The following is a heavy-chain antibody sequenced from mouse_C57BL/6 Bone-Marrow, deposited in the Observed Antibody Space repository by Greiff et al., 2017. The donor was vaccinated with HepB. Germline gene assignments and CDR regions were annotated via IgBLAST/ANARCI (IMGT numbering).Heavy chain of an antibody. CDR3: ARRWDGFDY. D-gene: IGHD4-1*01. CDR1: GFTFSSYG. CDR2: ISSGGSYT. J-gene: IGHJ2*01. V-gene: IGHV5-6*02. Sequence: EVMLVESGGDLVKPGGSLKLSCAASGFTFSSYGMSWVRQTPDKRLEWVATISSGGSYTYYPDSVKGRFTISRDNAKNTLYLQMSSLKSEDTAMYYCARRWDGFDYWGQGTTLTVSS.